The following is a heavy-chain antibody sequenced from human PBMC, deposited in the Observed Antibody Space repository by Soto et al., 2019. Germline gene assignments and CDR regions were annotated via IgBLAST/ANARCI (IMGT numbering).Heavy chain of an antibody. D-gene: IGHD2-2*01. V-gene: IGHV4-34*01. CDR1: GGSFSGYY. CDR3: ARQLSMVPAAIQRWFDP. Sequence: SETLSLTCAVYGGSFSGYYWSWIRQPPGKGLEWIGEINHSGSTNYNPSLKSRVTISVDTSKNQFSLKLSSVTAADTAVYYCARQLSMVPAAIQRWFDPWGQGTLVTVSS. CDR2: INHSGST. J-gene: IGHJ5*02.